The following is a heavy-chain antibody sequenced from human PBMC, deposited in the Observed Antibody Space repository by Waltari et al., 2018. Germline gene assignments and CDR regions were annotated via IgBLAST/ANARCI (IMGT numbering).Heavy chain of an antibody. CDR3: AKDRGWCPDY. D-gene: IGHD2-21*01. J-gene: IGHJ4*02. CDR1: GFTLSTYG. Sequence: QVQLVESGVVVVQPVGSLRLSCAASGFTLSTYGMHWVRQAPGKGLEWVTFIRFDGSIQYYADSVKGRFTISRDTSKNTLYLQMNSLRAEDTAVYYCAKDRGWCPDYWGQGTLVTVSS. CDR2: IRFDGSIQ. V-gene: IGHV3-30*02.